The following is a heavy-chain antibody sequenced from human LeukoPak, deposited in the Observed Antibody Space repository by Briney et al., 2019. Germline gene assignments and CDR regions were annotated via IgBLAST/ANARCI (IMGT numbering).Heavy chain of an antibody. Sequence: SGFTXGDYAMSWVRQAPGKGLEWVGFIRSKAYGGTTEYAASVKGRFTISRDDSKSIAYLQMNSLKTEDTAVXXXXXXXXXXXXXXPXXXXYWGQGXLXTVSS. CDR2: IRSKAYGGTT. V-gene: IGHV3-49*04. J-gene: IGHJ4*02. CDR1: GFTXGDYA. CDR3: XXXXXXXXXXXPXXXXY.